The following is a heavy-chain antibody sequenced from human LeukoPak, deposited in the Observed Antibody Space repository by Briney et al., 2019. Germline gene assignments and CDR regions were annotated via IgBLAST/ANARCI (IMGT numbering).Heavy chain of an antibody. Sequence: GESLKISCEASGYSFTTYWIGWVRQMPGKGLEWMGIICPGDSDTRYSPSFQGQVTISADKSTSTAYLQWSSLKASGTAMYYCAKSHGGGATHSWGQGTLVTVST. J-gene: IGHJ4*02. CDR3: AKSHGGGATHS. D-gene: IGHD1-26*01. V-gene: IGHV5-51*01. CDR1: GYSFTTYW. CDR2: ICPGDSDT.